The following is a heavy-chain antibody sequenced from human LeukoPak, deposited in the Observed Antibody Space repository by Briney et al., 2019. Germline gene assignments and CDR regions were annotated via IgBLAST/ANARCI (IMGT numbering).Heavy chain of an antibody. J-gene: IGHJ4*02. CDR2: IYASGKT. Sequence: SQTLSLTCTVSGDSITSGRYYWSWVRQPAGKELEWIGRIYASGKTDYNPYTPSLRSRVIVSLDTSKNQFSLKLTSVTAADTAMYYCARSYCNGRGCYDYWGQGTLVTVSS. CDR1: GDSITSGRYY. CDR3: ARSYCNGRGCYDY. D-gene: IGHD2-15*01. V-gene: IGHV4-61*02.